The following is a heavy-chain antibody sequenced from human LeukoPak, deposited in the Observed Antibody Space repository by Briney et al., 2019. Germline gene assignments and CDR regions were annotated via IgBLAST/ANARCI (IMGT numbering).Heavy chain of an antibody. D-gene: IGHD4-17*01. CDR3: ARALFYGDPGGGY. Sequence: PSETLSLTCAVYGGSFSGYYWSWIRQHPGKGLEWIGYIYYSGSTYYNPSLKSRVTISVDTSKNQFSLKLSSVTAADTAVYYCARALFYGDPGGGYWGQGTLVTVSS. CDR1: GGSFSGYY. CDR2: IYYSGST. V-gene: IGHV4-31*11. J-gene: IGHJ4*02.